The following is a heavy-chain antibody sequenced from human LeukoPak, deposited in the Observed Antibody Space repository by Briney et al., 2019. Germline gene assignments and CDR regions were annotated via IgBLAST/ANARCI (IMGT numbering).Heavy chain of an antibody. V-gene: IGHV3-30*02. CDR2: IEYDGSQK. CDR3: AKLVPHSGYIVVVPAAGMDV. J-gene: IGHJ6*02. Sequence: PGGSLRLSCAASGAAPSGHTFRGYGMPWVRQAPGKGLEWMAFIEYDGSQKHFADSVKGRFTISRDNSKNTLYLQMNSLRAEDTAVYYCAKLVPHSGYIVVVPAAGMDVWGQGTTVTVFS. D-gene: IGHD2-2*01. CDR1: GAAPSGHTFRGYG.